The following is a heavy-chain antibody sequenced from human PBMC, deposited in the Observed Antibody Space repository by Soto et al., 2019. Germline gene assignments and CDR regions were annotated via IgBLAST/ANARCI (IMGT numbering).Heavy chain of an antibody. CDR2: ISGSGSRT. CDR1: GFPFTKYA. Sequence: PGWSLRLSCAASGFPFTKYAMSWVRQAPGKGLERVSAISGSGSRTYYADSVKGRFTISRDNSKNTLYVQMHSLRAEDAALYYCARGGANTPLDYWGQGTLVTVSS. D-gene: IGHD3-10*01. V-gene: IGHV3-23*01. CDR3: ARGGANTPLDY. J-gene: IGHJ4*02.